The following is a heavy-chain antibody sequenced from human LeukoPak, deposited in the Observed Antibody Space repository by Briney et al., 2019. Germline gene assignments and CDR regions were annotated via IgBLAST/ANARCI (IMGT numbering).Heavy chain of an antibody. V-gene: IGHV4-31*11. CDR2: IYYSGST. D-gene: IGHD1-26*01. CDR1: GGSFSGYY. CDR3: ARYGGSGSYYGNWFDP. J-gene: IGHJ5*02. Sequence: PSGTLSLTCAVYGGSFSGYYWSWIRQHPGKGLEWIGYIYYSGSTYYNPSLKSRVTISVDTSKNQFSLKLSSVPAADTAVYYCARYGGSGSYYGNWFDPWGQGTLVTVSS.